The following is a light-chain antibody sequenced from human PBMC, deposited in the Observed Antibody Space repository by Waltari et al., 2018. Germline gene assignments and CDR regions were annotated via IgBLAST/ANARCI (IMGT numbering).Light chain of an antibody. Sequence: QSALTQPASVSGTPGQSITISCTGTSSDVGHYNYVSWYQQHSGKAPKLIIYEVSHRPSGVSDRFSASKSGNTACLTITGLQTEDEADYYCSSFTTSHTLLFGGGTKLTV. CDR1: SSDVGHYNY. CDR3: SSFTTSHTLL. J-gene: IGLJ2*01. CDR2: EVS. V-gene: IGLV2-14*01.